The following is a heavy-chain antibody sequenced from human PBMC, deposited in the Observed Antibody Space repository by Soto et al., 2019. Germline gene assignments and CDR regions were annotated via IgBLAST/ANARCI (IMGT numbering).Heavy chain of an antibody. CDR2: IYSDGST. V-gene: IGHV3-66*01. CDR1: GFTVNSNY. Sequence: EVQLVESGGGLVQPGGSLRLSCAASGFTVNSNYMSWVRQAPGKGLEWVSVIYSDGSTYYADSVKGRFIISRDNSHNPLYFQMNRLRAEDTAVYYCATLTKYDILTGFYPCWGQGTLVTVSS. CDR3: ATLTKYDILTGFYPC. D-gene: IGHD3-9*01. J-gene: IGHJ4*02.